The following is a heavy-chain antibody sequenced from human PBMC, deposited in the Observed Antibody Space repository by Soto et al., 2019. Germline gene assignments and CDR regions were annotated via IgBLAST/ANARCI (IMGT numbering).Heavy chain of an antibody. V-gene: IGHV4-38-2*02. CDR1: GYSISSGYY. CDR2: IYHSGST. J-gene: IGHJ3*02. D-gene: IGHD4-17*01. CDR3: ARELGASTVTSAFDI. Sequence: SETLSLTCAVSGYSISSGYYWGWIRQPPGKGLEWIGSIYHSGSTYYNPSLKSRVTISVDTSENQFSLKLSSVTAADTAVYYCARELGASTVTSAFDIWGQGTMVTVSS.